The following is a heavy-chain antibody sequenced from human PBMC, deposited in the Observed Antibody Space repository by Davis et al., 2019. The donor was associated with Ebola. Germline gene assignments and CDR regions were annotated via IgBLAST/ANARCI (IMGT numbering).Heavy chain of an antibody. Sequence: PSETLSLTCTVSGGSISSYYWSWIRQPPGKGLEWIGYIYYSGSTNYNPSLKSRVTISVDTSKNQFSLKLSSVTAADTAVYYCARVCITMVRGWSGYYYYGMDVWGQGTTVTVSS. J-gene: IGHJ6*02. CDR1: GGSISSYY. V-gene: IGHV4-59*01. D-gene: IGHD3-10*01. CDR2: IYYSGST. CDR3: ARVCITMVRGWSGYYYYGMDV.